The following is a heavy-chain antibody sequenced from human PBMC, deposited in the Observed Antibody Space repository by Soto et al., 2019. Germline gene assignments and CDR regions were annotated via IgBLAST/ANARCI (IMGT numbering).Heavy chain of an antibody. CDR1: GDSISNGYYT. D-gene: IGHD3-10*01. V-gene: IGHV4-30-4*01. J-gene: IGHJ4*02. CDR3: ARGPSGDKVDY. Sequence: QVQLQESGPGLVEPSQTLSLTCTVSGDSISNGYYTWSWIRQPPGKDLEGIGHIYNSVNTDSNPSLKSRVTISADTSKNQFSLKLSSVTAADTAVYYCARGPSGDKVDYWGQGTLVTVSS. CDR2: IYNSVNT.